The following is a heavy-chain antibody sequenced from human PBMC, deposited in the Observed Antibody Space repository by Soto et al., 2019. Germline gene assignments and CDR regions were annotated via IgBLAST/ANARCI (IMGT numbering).Heavy chain of an antibody. CDR1: GGSISSGGYY. Sequence: QVQLQESGPGLVKPSQTLSLTCTVSGGSISSGGYYWSWIRQHPGKGLEWIGYIYYSGSTYYNPSLKSRVTISVDTSKNQCSRKLSSVTAADTAVYYCARGGDYGDYHAFDIWGQGTMVTVSS. CDR3: ARGGDYGDYHAFDI. CDR2: IYYSGST. J-gene: IGHJ3*02. D-gene: IGHD4-17*01. V-gene: IGHV4-31*03.